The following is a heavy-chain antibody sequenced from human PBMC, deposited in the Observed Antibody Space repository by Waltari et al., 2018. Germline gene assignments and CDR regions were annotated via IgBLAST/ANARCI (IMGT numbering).Heavy chain of an antibody. V-gene: IGHV4-38-2*01. CDR1: GYSISSGYY. CDR2: IYHSGST. CDR3: ARPHQWIYAFDI. J-gene: IGHJ3*02. D-gene: IGHD5-12*01. Sequence: QVQLQESGPGLVKPSETLSLTCAVSGYSISSGYYWGWIRQPPGKGLEWIGSIYHSGSTYYNPSLKSRVTISVDTSKNQFSLKLSSVTAADTAVYYCARPHQWIYAFDIWGQGTMVTVSS.